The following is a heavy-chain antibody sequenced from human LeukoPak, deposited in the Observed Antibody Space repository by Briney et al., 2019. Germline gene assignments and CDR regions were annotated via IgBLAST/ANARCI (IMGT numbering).Heavy chain of an antibody. V-gene: IGHV4-34*01. Sequence: PSETLSLTCAVYGGSFSGYYWSWIRQPPGKGLEWIGEINHSGSTNYNPSLKSRVTISVDTSKNQFSLKLSSVTAADTAVYYCARARGSFKRDAFDIWGQGTMVTVSS. D-gene: IGHD1-26*01. CDR3: ARARGSFKRDAFDI. CDR1: GGSFSGYY. CDR2: INHSGST. J-gene: IGHJ3*02.